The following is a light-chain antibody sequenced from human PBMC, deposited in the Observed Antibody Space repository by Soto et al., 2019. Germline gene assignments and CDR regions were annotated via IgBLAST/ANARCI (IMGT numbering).Light chain of an antibody. CDR2: DVT. Sequence: QSVLTQPRSVSGSPGQSVTISCTGTSRDVGAYDFVSWYRQHPGKGPELIMYDVTRRPSGVPDRFSGSKSGDTASLTISGLEAEDEAEYHCSSYAGTSAFAVFGAGTKLTVL. J-gene: IGLJ3*02. CDR3: SSYAGTSAFAV. CDR1: SRDVGAYDF. V-gene: IGLV2-11*01.